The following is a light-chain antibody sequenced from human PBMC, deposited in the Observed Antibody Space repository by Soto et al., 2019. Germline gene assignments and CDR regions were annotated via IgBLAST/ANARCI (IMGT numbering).Light chain of an antibody. CDR3: CSYAGSSTL. J-gene: IGLJ2*01. CDR2: EGS. Sequence: QSVLTQPASVSGSPGQSITISCTGTSSDVGSYNLVSWYQQHPGKAPKLMIYEGSKRPSGVSNRFSGSKSGNTASLTISGLQAEDEADYYCCSYAGSSTLFGGGTKL. CDR1: SSDVGSYNL. V-gene: IGLV2-23*01.